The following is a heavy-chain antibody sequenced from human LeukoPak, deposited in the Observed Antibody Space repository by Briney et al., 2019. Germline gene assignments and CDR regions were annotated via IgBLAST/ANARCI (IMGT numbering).Heavy chain of an antibody. CDR3: TVQVIPSDKWFDP. CDR1: GLLFGDYS. D-gene: IGHD2-21*01. V-gene: IGHV3-49*04. Sequence: GGSLRPSCTASGLLFGDYSMTWVRQAPGKGLEWVGFIRSKPYGGTAEYAASVKGRFTISRDDSKTIAYLDMNGLKTEDTAVYHCTVQVIPSDKWFDPWGQGTPVTVSS. CDR2: IRSKPYGGTA. J-gene: IGHJ5*02.